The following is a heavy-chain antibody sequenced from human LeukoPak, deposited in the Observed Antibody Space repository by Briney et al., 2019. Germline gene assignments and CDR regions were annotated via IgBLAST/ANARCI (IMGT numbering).Heavy chain of an antibody. V-gene: IGHV1-18*01. J-gene: IGHJ6*03. D-gene: IGHD3-3*01. Sequence: ASVKVSCKTSGYTFDSYAISWVRQAPGQGLEWLGGISGLNGATNYAQKMQGRVIMTTDAYTTTADMELRNLTSDDTAVYYCARVTWSGYNAYMDIWGEGTPVSVSS. CDR1: GYTFDSYA. CDR3: ARVTWSGYNAYMDI. CDR2: ISGLNGAT.